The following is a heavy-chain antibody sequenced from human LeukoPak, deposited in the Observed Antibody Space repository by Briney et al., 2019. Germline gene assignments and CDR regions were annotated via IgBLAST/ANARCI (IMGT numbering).Heavy chain of an antibody. D-gene: IGHD5-12*01. J-gene: IGHJ4*03. CDR1: GFTFRSYA. CDR2: ISDDGSNK. CDR3: AKGGYDYVEIGYFDY. Sequence: GGSLRLSCAASGFTFRSYAMHWVRQAPGKGLEWVALISDDGSNKYYADSVKGRFTISRDNSKNTLYLQMKSLRAEDTAVYYCAKGGYDYVEIGYFDYWGQGALVTVSS. V-gene: IGHV3-30*07.